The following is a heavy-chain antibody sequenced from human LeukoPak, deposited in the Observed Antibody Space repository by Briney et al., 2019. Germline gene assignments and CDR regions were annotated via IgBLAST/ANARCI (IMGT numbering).Heavy chain of an antibody. J-gene: IGHJ6*02. CDR2: INHSGNT. V-gene: IGHV4-34*01. CDR3: ARGYCSSTSCPNYYYYYGMDV. D-gene: IGHD2-2*01. Sequence: SETLSLTCAVYGGSFSGYYWSWIRQPPGKGLEWIGEINHSGNTNYNPSLKSRVTMSVDTSKNQFSLKLSSVTAADTAVYYCARGYCSSTSCPNYYYYYGMDVWGQGTTVTVSS. CDR1: GGSFSGYY.